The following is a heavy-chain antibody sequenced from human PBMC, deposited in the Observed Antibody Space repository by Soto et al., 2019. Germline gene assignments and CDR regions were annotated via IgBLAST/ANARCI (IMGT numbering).Heavy chain of an antibody. Sequence: SETLSHTCTGSGGSISSYYWSWIRQPPGKGLEWIGYIYYSGSTNYNPSLKSRVTISVDTSKNQFSLKLSSVTAADTAVYYCARLRIYCSGGSCYYDFDYWGPGTLVTV. CDR2: IYYSGST. V-gene: IGHV4-59*08. CDR3: ARLRIYCSGGSCYYDFDY. CDR1: GGSISSYY. D-gene: IGHD2-15*01. J-gene: IGHJ4*02.